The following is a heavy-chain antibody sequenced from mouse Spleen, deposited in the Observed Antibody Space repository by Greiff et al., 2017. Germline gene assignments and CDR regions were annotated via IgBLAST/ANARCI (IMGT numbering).Heavy chain of an antibody. J-gene: IGHJ1*01. CDR1: GFSLTSYG. CDR3: ARQGIYDGDWYFDV. V-gene: IGHV2-6-1*01. D-gene: IGHD2-12*01. CDR2: IWSDGST. Sequence: QVQLKESGPGLVAPSQSLSITCTVSGFSLTSYGVDWVRQPPGKGLEWLVVIWSDGSTNYNSALKSRLSISKDNSKSQVFLKMNSLQTDDTAMYYCARQGIYDGDWYFDVWGAGTTVTVSS.